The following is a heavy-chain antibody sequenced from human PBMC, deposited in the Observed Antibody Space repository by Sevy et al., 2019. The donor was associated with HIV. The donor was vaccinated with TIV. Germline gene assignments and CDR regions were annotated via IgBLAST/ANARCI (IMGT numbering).Heavy chain of an antibody. V-gene: IGHV1-24*01. D-gene: IGHD3-22*01. CDR2: FDPEDDET. Sequence: ASVKVYCKVSRYTLTQLSMYWVRQVPGKGLEWMGSFDPEDDETIYAQKFQGRLTMTEDTSTDTAYMELSSLRSEDTAVYYCATTRDYYENSGDPFDYWGQGTLVTVSS. J-gene: IGHJ4*02. CDR3: ATTRDYYENSGDPFDY. CDR1: RYTLTQLS.